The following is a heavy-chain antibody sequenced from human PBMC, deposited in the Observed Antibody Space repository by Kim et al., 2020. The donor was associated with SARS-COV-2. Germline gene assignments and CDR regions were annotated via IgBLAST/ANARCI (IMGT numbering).Heavy chain of an antibody. CDR1: GYSFTSYW. J-gene: IGHJ6*02. CDR2: IYPGDSDT. D-gene: IGHD5-18*01. Sequence: GESLKISCKGSGYSFTSYWIGWVRQMPGKGLEWMGIIYPGDSDTRYSPSFQGQVTISADKSISTAYLQWSSLKASDTAMYYCARHSRGDRGYSYGPYYYYGMDVWGQGTTVTVSS. V-gene: IGHV5-51*01. CDR3: ARHSRGDRGYSYGPYYYYGMDV.